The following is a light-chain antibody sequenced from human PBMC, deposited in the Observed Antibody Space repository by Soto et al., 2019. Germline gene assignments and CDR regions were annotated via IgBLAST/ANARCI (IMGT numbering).Light chain of an antibody. Sequence: QAVVTQPPSASGTPGQRVTISCSGSSSNIGSNYVYWYQQIPGTAPKLLIYKNNQRPSGVPDRFSGSKSGTSASLAISGLRSEDEADYFCATWDDSLSGPNWVFGGGTKLTVL. CDR1: SSNIGSNY. CDR3: ATWDDSLSGPNWV. CDR2: KNN. V-gene: IGLV1-47*01. J-gene: IGLJ3*02.